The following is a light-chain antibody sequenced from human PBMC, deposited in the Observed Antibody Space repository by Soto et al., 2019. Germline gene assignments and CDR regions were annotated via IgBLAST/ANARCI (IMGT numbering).Light chain of an antibody. J-gene: IGKJ4*01. CDR1: QSVNIY. CDR3: QQYDDWLRLT. V-gene: IGKV3D-15*01. CDR2: GAS. Sequence: EIVMTKSPATLSVSPGERATLSCRASQSVNIYLAWYQQKPGQAPRLLIFGASYRATGIPARFSGSGSGTEFNLTISSLQSEDFAVYFCQQYDDWLRLTFGGGTKVDNK.